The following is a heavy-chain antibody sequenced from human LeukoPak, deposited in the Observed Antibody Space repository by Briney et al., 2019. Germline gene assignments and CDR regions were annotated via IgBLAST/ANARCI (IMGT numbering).Heavy chain of an antibody. J-gene: IGHJ4*02. D-gene: IGHD4-17*01. CDR2: IYYSGST. CDR1: GGSISSYY. CDR3: ARDYGDYGIDY. Sequence: SETLSLTCTVSGGSISSYYRSWIRQPPGKGLEWIGYIYYSGSTNYNPSLKSRVTISVDTSKNQFSLKLSSVTAADTAVYYCARDYGDYGIDYWGQGTLVTVSS. V-gene: IGHV4-59*01.